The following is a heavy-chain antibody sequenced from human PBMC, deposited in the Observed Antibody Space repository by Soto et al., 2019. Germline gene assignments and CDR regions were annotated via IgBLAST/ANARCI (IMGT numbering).Heavy chain of an antibody. V-gene: IGHV4-39*01. D-gene: IGHD5-12*01. Sequence: SETLSLTCTVSGGSISSSSYYWGWIRQPPGKGLEWIGSIYYSGSTYYNPSLKSRVTISVDTSKNQFSLKLSSVTAADTAVYYCARHSRSGYDYLGKYYYYYGMDVWGQGTTVTVSS. J-gene: IGHJ6*02. CDR2: IYYSGST. CDR3: ARHSRSGYDYLGKYYYYYGMDV. CDR1: GGSISSSSYY.